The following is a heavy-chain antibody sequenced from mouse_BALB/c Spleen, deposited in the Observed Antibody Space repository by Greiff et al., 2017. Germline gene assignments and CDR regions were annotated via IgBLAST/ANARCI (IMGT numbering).Heavy chain of an antibody. CDR2: IDPENGNT. CDR3: ARWGYDGRFAY. D-gene: IGHD2-14*01. CDR1: GFNIKDYY. J-gene: IGHJ3*01. V-gene: IGHV14-1*02. Sequence: EVKLMESGAELVRPGALVKLSCKASGFNIKDYYMHWVKQRPEQGLEWIGWIDPENGNTIYDPKFQGKASITADTSSNTAYLQLSSLTSEDTAVYYCARWGYDGRFAYWGQGTLVTVSA.